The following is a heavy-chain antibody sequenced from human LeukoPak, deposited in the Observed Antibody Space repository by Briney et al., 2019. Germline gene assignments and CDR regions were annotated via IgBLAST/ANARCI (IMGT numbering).Heavy chain of an antibody. J-gene: IGHJ4*02. V-gene: IGHV3-30*02. CDR1: GFTFSSYS. CDR3: AKADEYYDYVWGSYRPHKFDY. D-gene: IGHD3-16*02. CDR2: IRYDGSNK. Sequence: GGSLRLSCAASGFTFSSYSMHWVRQAPGKGLEWVAFIRYDGSNKYYADSVKGRFTISRDNSKNTLYLQMNSLRAEDTAVYYCAKADEYYDYVWGSYRPHKFDYWGQGTLVTVSS.